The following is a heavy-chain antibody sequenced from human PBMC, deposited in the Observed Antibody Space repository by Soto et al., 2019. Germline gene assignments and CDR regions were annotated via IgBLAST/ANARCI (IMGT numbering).Heavy chain of an antibody. CDR3: ARDSSSSWYYYGMDV. V-gene: IGHV3-30*04. CDR1: GFTFSNCA. Sequence: GGSLRLSCAASGFTFSNCAMSWVRQAPGKGLEWVAVISYDGSNKYYADSVKGRFTISRDNSKNTLYLQMNSLRAEDTAVYYCARDSSSSWYYYGMDVWGQGTTVTVSS. D-gene: IGHD6-13*01. J-gene: IGHJ6*02. CDR2: ISYDGSNK.